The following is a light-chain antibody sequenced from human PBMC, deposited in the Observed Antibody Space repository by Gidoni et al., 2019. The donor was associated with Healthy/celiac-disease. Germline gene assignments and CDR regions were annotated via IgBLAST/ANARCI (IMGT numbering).Light chain of an antibody. Sequence: NFMLTQPHSVSKSPAKTVTISCTRSSGSIASNYVQWYQQRPGSSPTTVIYEDNQRPSGVPDRFSGSIDSSSNSASLTISGLKTEDEADYYCQSYDSSNAVFGGGTQLTVL. CDR2: EDN. CDR1: SGSIASNY. CDR3: QSYDSSNAV. V-gene: IGLV6-57*01. J-gene: IGLJ7*01.